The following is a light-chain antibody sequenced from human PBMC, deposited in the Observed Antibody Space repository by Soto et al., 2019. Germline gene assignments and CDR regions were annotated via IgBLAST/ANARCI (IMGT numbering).Light chain of an antibody. CDR2: GAS. J-gene: IGKJ5*01. CDR3: QQRSSAIT. Sequence: EIVLTQSPVILSLSPGERATLSCRASQSVSTYLAWYQQKPGQAPRLLIYGASTRATDIPARFSGRGSGTDFTLTISSLEPEDFAVYYCQQRSSAITFGQGTRLEIK. V-gene: IGKV3-11*01. CDR1: QSVSTY.